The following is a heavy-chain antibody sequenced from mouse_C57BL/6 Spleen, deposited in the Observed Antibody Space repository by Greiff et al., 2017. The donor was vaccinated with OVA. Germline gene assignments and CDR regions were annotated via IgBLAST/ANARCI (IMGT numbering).Heavy chain of an antibody. D-gene: IGHD3-2*02. CDR3: ERGTAQATSSFAY. Sequence: VQLQESGAELVKPGASVKMSCKASGYTFTSYWITWVKQRPGQGLEWIGDIYPGSGSTNYNEKFKSKATLTVDTSSSTAYMQLSSLTSEDSAVYYCERGTAQATSSFAYWGQGTLVTVSA. V-gene: IGHV1-55*01. J-gene: IGHJ3*01. CDR2: IYPGSGST. CDR1: GYTFTSYW.